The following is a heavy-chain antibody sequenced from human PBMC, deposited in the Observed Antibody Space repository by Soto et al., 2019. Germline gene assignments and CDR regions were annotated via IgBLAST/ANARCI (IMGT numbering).Heavy chain of an antibody. CDR2: ISYDGSNK. CDR3: AKAAEQWLLGKALDY. D-gene: IGHD6-19*01. CDR1: GFTVSSNY. J-gene: IGHJ4*02. Sequence: PGGSLRLSCAASGFTVSSNYMSWVRQAPGKGLEWVAVISYDGSNKYYADSVKGRFTISRDNSKNTLYLQMDSLRAEDTAVYYCAKAAEQWLLGKALDYWGQGTLVTVSS. V-gene: IGHV3-30*18.